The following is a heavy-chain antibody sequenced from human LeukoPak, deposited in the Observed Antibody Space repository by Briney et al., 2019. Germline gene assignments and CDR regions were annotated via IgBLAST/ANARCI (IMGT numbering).Heavy chain of an antibody. V-gene: IGHV3-21*01. CDR3: AGGNGDFLRTDGMDV. Sequence: GGSLRLSCAASGFSFSIYSMSWVRQAPGKGLEWVSSISSRSGYIYYAGSVKGRFTISRDNAKNSLYLQMNSLRAEDTAVYYCAGGNGDFLRTDGMDVWGQGTTVIVSS. CDR1: GFSFSIYS. D-gene: IGHD2-21*02. CDR2: ISSRSGYI. J-gene: IGHJ6*02.